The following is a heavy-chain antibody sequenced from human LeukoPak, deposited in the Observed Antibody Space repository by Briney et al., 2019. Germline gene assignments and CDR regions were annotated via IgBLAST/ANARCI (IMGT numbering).Heavy chain of an antibody. CDR1: GYSISSGYY. CDR3: AGDKETAGNGRPNWFDP. Sequence: SETLSLTCAVSGYSISSGYYWGWIRQPPGKGLQWIGSIFQRGYSYYNPSLKSRVTISVDTSRNQFSLKLSSVTAADTAVYYCAGDKETAGNGRPNWFDPWGQGALVTVSS. D-gene: IGHD6-13*01. CDR2: IFQRGYS. V-gene: IGHV4-38-2*01. J-gene: IGHJ5*02.